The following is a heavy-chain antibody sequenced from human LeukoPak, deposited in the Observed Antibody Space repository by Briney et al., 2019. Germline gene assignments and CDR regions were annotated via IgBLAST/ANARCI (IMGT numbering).Heavy chain of an antibody. CDR1: GFTVGSSF. V-gene: IGHV3-53*01. CDR2: IFSDGTT. Sequence: GGSLRLSCAASGFTVGSSFMTWVRQAPGKGLQWVSVIFSDGTTYYTDSVKGRFTISRDNSKNTLYLQLNSLRAEDTAVYYCARDNGWSADFWGQGTLVTVSS. CDR3: ARDNGWSADF. D-gene: IGHD2-15*01. J-gene: IGHJ4*02.